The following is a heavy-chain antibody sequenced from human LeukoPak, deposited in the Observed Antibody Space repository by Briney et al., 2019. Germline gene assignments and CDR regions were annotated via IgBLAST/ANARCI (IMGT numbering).Heavy chain of an antibody. CDR1: GFTFSSYS. CDR2: ISSSSSTI. J-gene: IGHJ4*02. V-gene: IGHV3-48*01. D-gene: IGHD6-19*01. Sequence: PGGSLRLSCAASGFTFSSYSMNWVRQAPGKGLEWVSYISSSSSTIYYADSVKGRFTISRDNAKNSLYLQMNSLRAKDTAVYYCARDPSRIAVAGFNFDYWGQGTLVTVSS. CDR3: ARDPSRIAVAGFNFDY.